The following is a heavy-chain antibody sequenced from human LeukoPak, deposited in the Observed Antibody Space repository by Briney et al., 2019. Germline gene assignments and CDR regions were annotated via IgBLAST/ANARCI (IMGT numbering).Heavy chain of an antibody. Sequence: GGSLRLSCAASGFTFTSYWMHWVRQAPGKGLEWLANINQDGSEKYYVDSVKGRFIISRDNAKNSLYLEMTSLRADDTAVYYCARRYFDHWGQGTLVTVSS. V-gene: IGHV3-7*03. CDR2: INQDGSEK. J-gene: IGHJ4*02. CDR1: GFTFTSYW. CDR3: ARRYFDH.